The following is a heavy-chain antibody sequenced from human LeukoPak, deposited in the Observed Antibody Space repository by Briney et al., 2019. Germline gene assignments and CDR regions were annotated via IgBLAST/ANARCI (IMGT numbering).Heavy chain of an antibody. Sequence: PSETLSLTCTLSGDSISSSGYCWGWIRQPPGKGLECVGVICYTGNTYYNPSLKSRVTISVDTSKNQFSLGLSSVTAADTAVYYCARHKSGIDWFDPWGQGTLVTVSS. V-gene: IGHV4-39*01. CDR2: ICYTGNT. CDR3: ARHKSGIDWFDP. J-gene: IGHJ5*02. D-gene: IGHD1-14*01. CDR1: GDSISSSGYC.